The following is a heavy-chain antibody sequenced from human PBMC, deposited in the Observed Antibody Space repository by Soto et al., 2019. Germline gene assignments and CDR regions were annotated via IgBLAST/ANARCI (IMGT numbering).Heavy chain of an antibody. V-gene: IGHV4-34*01. CDR1: GGSFSGYY. J-gene: IGHJ6*02. D-gene: IGHD3-3*01. CDR2: INHSGST. CDR3: ARVRNSSLDFWSGYPTRPYGMDV. Sequence: SSETLSLTCAVYGGSFSGYYWSWIRQPPGKGLEWIGEINHSGSTNYNPSLKSRVTISVDTSKNQFSLKLSSVTAADTAVYYCARVRNSSLDFWSGYPTRPYGMDVWGQGTTVTGSS.